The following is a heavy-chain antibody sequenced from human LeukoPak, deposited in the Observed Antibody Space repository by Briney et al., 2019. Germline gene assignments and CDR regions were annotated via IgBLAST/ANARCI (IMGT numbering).Heavy chain of an antibody. J-gene: IGHJ4*02. D-gene: IGHD5-12*01. V-gene: IGHV3-23*01. CDR1: GFTFSSYG. CDR3: ARERTYSGYDGGDFDY. CDR2: ISGSGGST. Sequence: GGSLRLSCAASGFTFSSYGMSWVRQAPGKGLEWVSAISGSGGSTYYADSVKGRFTISRDNAKNSLYLQMNSLRAEDTAVYYCARERTYSGYDGGDFDYWGQGTLVTVSS.